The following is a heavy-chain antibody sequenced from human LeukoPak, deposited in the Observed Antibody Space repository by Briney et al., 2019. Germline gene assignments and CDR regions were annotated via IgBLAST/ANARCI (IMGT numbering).Heavy chain of an antibody. Sequence: NPGGSLRLSCAASGLTFSTYSINWVRQAPGKGLEWVSSISGSSRHIYYADSVKGRFTISRDNAKNSLYLQMNSLRAEDTAVYYCARDRPYSSSWPFDYWGQGTLVTVSS. CDR1: GLTFSTYS. V-gene: IGHV3-21*01. D-gene: IGHD6-13*01. J-gene: IGHJ4*02. CDR3: ARDRPYSSSWPFDY. CDR2: ISGSSRHI.